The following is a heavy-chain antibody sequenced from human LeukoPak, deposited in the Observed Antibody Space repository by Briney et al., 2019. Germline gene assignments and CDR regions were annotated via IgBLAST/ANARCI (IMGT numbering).Heavy chain of an antibody. CDR1: GYTFIDYY. CDR2: IDPDGGGT. V-gene: IGHV1-2*02. Sequence: ASVRVSCTASGYTFIDYYIYWERQAPGQGLEWMGWIDPDGGGTNYAQKFRGRVTMTSDTSTNTADMELSRLTSDDTATYYCARDLARSGLYGMDVWGQGTTITVSS. J-gene: IGHJ6*02. D-gene: IGHD2-15*01. CDR3: ARDLARSGLYGMDV.